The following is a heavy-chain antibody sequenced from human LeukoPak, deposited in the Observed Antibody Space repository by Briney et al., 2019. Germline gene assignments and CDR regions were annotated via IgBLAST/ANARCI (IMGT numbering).Heavy chain of an antibody. Sequence: GGSLRLSCAASGFTFSSYGMTWVRQAPGKGLEWVSAISDSGVRTYYADSVKGRFTISRDNSKNTLYLQMNSLRAEDTAVYYCARQGYSGYDSPTDYWGQGTLVTVSS. D-gene: IGHD5-12*01. CDR2: ISDSGVRT. J-gene: IGHJ4*02. CDR1: GFTFSSYG. V-gene: IGHV3-23*01. CDR3: ARQGYSGYDSPTDY.